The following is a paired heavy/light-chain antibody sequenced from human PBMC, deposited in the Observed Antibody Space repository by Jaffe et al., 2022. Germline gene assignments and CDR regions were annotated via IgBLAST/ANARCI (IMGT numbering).Heavy chain of an antibody. V-gene: IGHV3-23*01. CDR3: AKDPHWGSAVLGYYFDY. D-gene: IGHD7-27*01. J-gene: IGHJ4*02. Sequence: EIQLLESGGGLVQPGGSLRLSCTASGFTFSSYAMSWVRQAPGKGLEWVSTISGSGGGTYYAESVKGRFTISRDNSKNTLYLQMNSLRAEDTAVYYCAKDPHWGSAVLGYYFDYWGQGTLVTVSS. CDR1: GFTFSSYA. CDR2: ISGSGGGT.
Light chain of an antibody. V-gene: IGKV3-15*01. CDR2: GAS. CDR3: QQYNNWPPTWT. Sequence: EIVMTQSPATLSVSPGERATLSCRASQSVSSNLAWYQQKPGQAPRLLIYGASTRATGIPARFSGSGSGTEFTLTISSLQSEDFAVYYCQQYNNWPPTWTFGQGTKVEIK. J-gene: IGKJ1*01. CDR1: QSVSSN.